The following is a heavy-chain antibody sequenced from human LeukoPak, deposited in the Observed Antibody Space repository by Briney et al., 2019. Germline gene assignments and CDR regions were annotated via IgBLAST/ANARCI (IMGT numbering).Heavy chain of an antibody. CDR2: IFYSGST. CDR3: ARGRYYYTY. D-gene: IGHD3-10*01. J-gene: IGHJ4*02. CDR1: GGSISTSSYY. Sequence: SETLSLTCTVSGGSISTSSYYWGWVRQPPGKGLEWIGNIFYSGSTYYSPSLKSRVTISVDTSKNQFSLKLSSVTAADTAVYYCARGRYYYTYWGQGTLVTVSS. V-gene: IGHV4-39*07.